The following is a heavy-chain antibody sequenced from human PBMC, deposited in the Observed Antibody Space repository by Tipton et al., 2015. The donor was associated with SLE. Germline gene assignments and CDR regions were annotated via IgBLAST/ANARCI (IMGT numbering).Heavy chain of an antibody. J-gene: IGHJ3*02. CDR3: ARRGYRRHAFDI. CDR2: IYYSGST. Sequence: TLSLTCTVSGGSISSYYWSWIRQPPGKGLEWIGYIYYSGSTNYNPSLKSRVTISVDTSKNQFSLKLSSVTAADTAVYYCARRGYRRHAFDIWGQGTMVTVSS. D-gene: IGHD5-18*01. V-gene: IGHV4-59*12. CDR1: GGSISSYY.